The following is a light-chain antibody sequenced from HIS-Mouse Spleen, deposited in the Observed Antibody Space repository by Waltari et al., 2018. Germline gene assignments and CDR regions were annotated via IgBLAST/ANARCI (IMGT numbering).Light chain of an antibody. CDR1: SSDGGSYNL. V-gene: IGLV2-23*01. CDR3: CSYAGSSTYLV. Sequence: QSALTQPASVSGSPGQSITIYCTGTSSDGGSYNLVSWYQQHPGKASKHMIYEGSKRPSWVSNRFSCSKSGNAASLTISGLHAEDDADYYCCSYAGSSTYLVFGGGTQQTVI. CDR2: EGS. J-gene: IGLJ3*02.